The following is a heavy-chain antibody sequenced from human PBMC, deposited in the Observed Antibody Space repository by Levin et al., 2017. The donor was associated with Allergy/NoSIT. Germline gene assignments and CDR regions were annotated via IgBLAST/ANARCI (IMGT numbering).Heavy chain of an antibody. CDR1: GGSISSYH. Sequence: RTSETLSLTCIVSGGSISSYHWSWIRQPPGKGLEWIGYIYYSGSTNYNPSLKSRVTMSVDTSKNQFSLTLNSVTAADTAVYFCARDRVVASSGTYYYYGMAVWGQGTTVTVSS. CDR2: IYYSGST. V-gene: IGHV4-59*01. J-gene: IGHJ6*02. CDR3: ARDRVVASSGTYYYYGMAV. D-gene: IGHD2-15*01.